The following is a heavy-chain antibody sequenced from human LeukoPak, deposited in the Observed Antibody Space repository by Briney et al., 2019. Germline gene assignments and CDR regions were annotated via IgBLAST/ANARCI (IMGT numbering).Heavy chain of an antibody. CDR2: INPNSGGT. D-gene: IGHD2-2*01. CDR3: ARSSYCSSTSFDVVRSDC. CDR1: GYTFTGYY. J-gene: IGHJ4*02. V-gene: IGHV1-2*02. Sequence: ASVKVSDSPSGYTFTGYYMHWVRQAPGQGLEWMGWINPNSGGTNYAQKFQGRVTMTRDTSISTAYMELSRLRSDDTAVYYCARSSYCSSTSFDVVRSDCWGQGTLVTVSS.